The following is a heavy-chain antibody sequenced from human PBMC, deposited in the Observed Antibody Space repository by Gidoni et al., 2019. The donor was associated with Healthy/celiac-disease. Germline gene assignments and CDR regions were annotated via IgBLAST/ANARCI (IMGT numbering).Heavy chain of an antibody. V-gene: IGHV3-23*01. CDR2: ISGSGGST. D-gene: IGHD6-6*01. Sequence: EVQLLESGGGLVQPGGSLRLSCAASGFTFSSYALRWVRQAPGKGLEWVSAISGSGGSTYYADSVKGRFTISRDNSKNTLYLQMNSLRAEDTAVYYCAKVWGIIAARDRVVSAFDIWGQGTMVTVSS. CDR3: AKVWGIIAARDRVVSAFDI. CDR1: GFTFSSYA. J-gene: IGHJ3*02.